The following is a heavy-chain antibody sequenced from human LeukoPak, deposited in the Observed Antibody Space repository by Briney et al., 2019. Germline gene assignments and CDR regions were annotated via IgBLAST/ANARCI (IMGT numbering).Heavy chain of an antibody. CDR2: TYHRSKWYN. D-gene: IGHD1-26*01. CDR1: GDSVSSNSAA. Sequence: SQTLSLTCAISGDSVSSNSAAWNWIRQSPLRGLEWLGRTYHRSKWYNDYAVSVKSRIIINPDTSKNQLSLQLNSVTPEDTAVYYCARSSGSYYDYWGQGTLVTVSS. J-gene: IGHJ4*02. V-gene: IGHV6-1*01. CDR3: ARSSGSYYDY.